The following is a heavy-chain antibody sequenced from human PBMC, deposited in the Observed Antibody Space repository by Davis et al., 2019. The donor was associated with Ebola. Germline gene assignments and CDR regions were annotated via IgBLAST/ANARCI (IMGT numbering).Heavy chain of an antibody. CDR1: GYSISSGYY. Sequence: SETLSLTCTVSGYSISSGYYWGWIRQPPGKGLEWIGSIYYSGSTYYNPSLKSRVTMSVDTSKNQFSLQLSSVTAADTAVYYCARGGYWAFDYWGQGGLVTVSS. D-gene: IGHD1-26*01. CDR3: ARGGYWAFDY. V-gene: IGHV4-38-2*02. J-gene: IGHJ4*02. CDR2: IYYSGST.